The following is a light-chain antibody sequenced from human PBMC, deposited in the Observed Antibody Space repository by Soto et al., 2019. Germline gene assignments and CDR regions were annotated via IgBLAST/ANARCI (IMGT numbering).Light chain of an antibody. CDR2: GTS. Sequence: VLTQSPGTLSLSPGERATLSCRASQSVSSSHLAWYQQKPGQAPTLLIYGTSSRATGIPDRFSGSGSGTDFTLSISRLEPEDFAVYYCQQYGLSLLTFGGGTKVEIK. V-gene: IGKV3-20*01. CDR1: QSVSSSH. CDR3: QQYGLSLLT. J-gene: IGKJ4*01.